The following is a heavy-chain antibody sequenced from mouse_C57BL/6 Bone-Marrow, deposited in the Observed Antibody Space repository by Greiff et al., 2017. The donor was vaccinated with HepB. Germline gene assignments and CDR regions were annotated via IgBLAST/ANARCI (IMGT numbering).Heavy chain of an antibody. V-gene: IGHV1-81*01. D-gene: IGHD1-1*01. CDR3: AKSYYYGSSSWYFDV. Sequence: QVQLQQSGAELARPGASVKLSCKASGYTFTSYGLSWVKQRTGQGLEWIGEIYPRSGNTYYNEKFKGKATLTADKSSSTAYMELRSLTSEDSAVYFCAKSYYYGSSSWYFDVWGTGTTVTVSS. J-gene: IGHJ1*03. CDR2: IYPRSGNT. CDR1: GYTFTSYG.